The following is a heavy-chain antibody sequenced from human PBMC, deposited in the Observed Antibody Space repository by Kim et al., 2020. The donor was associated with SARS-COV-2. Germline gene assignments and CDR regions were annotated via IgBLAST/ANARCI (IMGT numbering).Heavy chain of an antibody. CDR1: GFTFSSYS. CDR3: ARGGAKGLPRTFDI. V-gene: IGHV3-21*01. D-gene: IGHD3-16*01. J-gene: IGHJ3*02. CDR2: ISSSSSYI. Sequence: GGSLRLSCAASGFTFSSYSMNWVRQAPGKGLEWVSSISSSSSYIYYADSVKGRFTISRDNAKNSLYLQMNSLRTEDTAVYYCARGGAKGLPRTFDIWGQGTMVTVSS.